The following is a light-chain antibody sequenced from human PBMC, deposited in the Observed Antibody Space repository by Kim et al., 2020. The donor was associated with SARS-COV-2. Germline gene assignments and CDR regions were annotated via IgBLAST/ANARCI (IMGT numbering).Light chain of an antibody. CDR1: SDDFNGYKD. Sequence: GQSITISCTGTSDDFNGYKDVFWYPHHPGKAPKLMIYDVNQRPSGISNRFSGSKSDNTASLTISGLQADDEADYYCSSYTTSATLVFGGGTQLTVL. V-gene: IGLV2-14*03. J-gene: IGLJ2*01. CDR3: SSYTTSATLV. CDR2: DVN.